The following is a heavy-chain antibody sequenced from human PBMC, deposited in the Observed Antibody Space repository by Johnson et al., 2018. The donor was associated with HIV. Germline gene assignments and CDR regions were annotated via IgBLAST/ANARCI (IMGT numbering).Heavy chain of an antibody. V-gene: IGHV3-9*01. CDR3: EKYLNYGYYLLGFEG. CDR1: GFTFNSYA. Sequence: VQLVESGGGLVQPGGSLRLSCAASGFTFNSYAMHWVRQAPGKGLEWVAVIGWDGCTIDYVDSVKGRFTISRDNATNSLYLRMDSLRAEDTAVYYCEKYLNYGYYLLGFEGWSQRTQGIFSS. D-gene: IGHD5-18*01. CDR2: IGWDGCTI. J-gene: IGHJ3*01.